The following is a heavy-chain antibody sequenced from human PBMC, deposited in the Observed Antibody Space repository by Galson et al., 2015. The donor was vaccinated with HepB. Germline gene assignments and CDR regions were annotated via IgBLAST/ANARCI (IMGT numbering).Heavy chain of an antibody. CDR2: ISYDGSNK. V-gene: IGHV3-30-3*01. CDR1: GFTFSSYA. Sequence: SLRLSCAASGFTFSSYAMHWVRQAPGKGLEWVAVISYDGSNKYYADSVKGRFTISRDNSKNTLYLQMNSLRAEGTAVYYCARTVDTGVVDYYYGMDVWGQGTTVTDSS. D-gene: IGHD5-18*01. CDR3: ARTVDTGVVDYYYGMDV. J-gene: IGHJ6*02.